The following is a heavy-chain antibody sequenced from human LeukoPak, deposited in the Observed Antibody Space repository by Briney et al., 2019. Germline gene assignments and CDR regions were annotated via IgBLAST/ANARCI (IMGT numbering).Heavy chain of an antibody. V-gene: IGHV4-59*08. D-gene: IGHD5-12*01. CDR1: GGSISSYY. Sequence: SETLSLICTVSGGSISSYYWSWIRHPPGKGLEWSGYIYFRGSTNYDTSLKCRATISVDTSNNQLSLKRSAVTATPPAVSYIAGATSSYFYYMAAWGKGTTVT. J-gene: IGHJ6*03. CDR3: AGATSSYFYYMAA. CDR2: IYFRGST.